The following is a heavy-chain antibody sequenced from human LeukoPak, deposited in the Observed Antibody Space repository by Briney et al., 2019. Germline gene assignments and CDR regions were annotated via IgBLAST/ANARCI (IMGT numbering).Heavy chain of an antibody. CDR3: ARTGLTYLTTVTTWFAY. J-gene: IGHJ4*02. V-gene: IGHV3-30*04. CDR2: ISYDGSNK. D-gene: IGHD4-17*01. CDR1: GFTFSSYA. Sequence: PGRSLRLSCAASGFTFSSYAMHWVRQAPGKGLEWVAVISYDGSNKYYADSVKGRFTISRDDSKNTLYLQMNSLRAEDTAVYYCARTGLTYLTTVTTWFAYWGQGTLVTVSS.